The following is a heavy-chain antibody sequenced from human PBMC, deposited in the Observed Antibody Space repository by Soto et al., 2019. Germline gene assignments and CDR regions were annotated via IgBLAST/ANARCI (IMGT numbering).Heavy chain of an antibody. CDR3: ARDSSSWGLTRYFYGMDV. CDR2: IYYSGST. J-gene: IGHJ6*02. Sequence: KPSETLSLTCTVSGGSISSCYWSWIRQPPGKGLEWIGYIYYSGSTNYNPSLKSRVTISVDTSKNQFSLKLSSVTAADTAVYYCARDSSSWGLTRYFYGMDVWGQGTTVTVSS. D-gene: IGHD6-13*01. CDR1: GGSISSCY. V-gene: IGHV4-59*01.